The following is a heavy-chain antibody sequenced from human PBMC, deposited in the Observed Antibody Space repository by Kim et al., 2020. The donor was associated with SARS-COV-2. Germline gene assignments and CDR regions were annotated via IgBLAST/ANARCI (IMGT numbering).Heavy chain of an antibody. J-gene: IGHJ6*03. V-gene: IGHV4-59*01. D-gene: IGHD3-22*01. CDR2: IFYSGST. CDR3: ARARDYYDSSGYHYYYYY. CDR1: GGSISSYY. Sequence: SETLSLTCTVSGGSISSYYWSWIRQPPGKGLEWIGYIFYSGSTNYNPSLKSRVTISVDTSNNQFSLKLSSVTAAATAVYYCARARDYYDSSGYHYYYYY.